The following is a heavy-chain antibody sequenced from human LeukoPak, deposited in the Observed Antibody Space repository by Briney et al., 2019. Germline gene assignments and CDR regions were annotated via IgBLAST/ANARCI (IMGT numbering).Heavy chain of an antibody. V-gene: IGHV3-23*01. CDR3: AKRREGVSFSPPLAY. CDR2: ISGSGGST. CDR1: GFTFSSYA. Sequence: GGSLRLSCAASGFTFSSYAMSWVRQAPGKGLEWVSAISGSGGSTYYADSVKGRFTISRDNSKYTLYLQMNSLRAEDTAVYYWAKRREGVSFSPPLAYWGEEPLVTVP. J-gene: IGHJ4*02. D-gene: IGHD5/OR15-5a*01.